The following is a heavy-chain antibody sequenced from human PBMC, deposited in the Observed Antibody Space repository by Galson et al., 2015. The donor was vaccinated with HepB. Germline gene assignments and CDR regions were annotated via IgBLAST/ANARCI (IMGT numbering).Heavy chain of an antibody. CDR1: GFTFSSYA. V-gene: IGHV3-23*01. CDR2: ISGSGGST. D-gene: IGHD2-15*01. Sequence: SLRLSCAASGFTFSSYAMSWVRQAPGKGLEWVSAISGSGGSTYYADSVKGRFTTSRDNSKNTLYLQMNSLRAEDTAVYYCAKDLRGVVVVVAAIIDYWGQGTLVTVPS. CDR3: AKDLRGVVVVVAAIIDY. J-gene: IGHJ4*02.